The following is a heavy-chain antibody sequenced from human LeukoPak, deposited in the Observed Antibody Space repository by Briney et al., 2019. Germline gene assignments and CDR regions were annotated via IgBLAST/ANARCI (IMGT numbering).Heavy chain of an antibody. CDR2: INTDGSST. CDR3: ARDREQWLVRRFDY. CDR1: GFTFSSYW. V-gene: IGHV3-74*01. Sequence: PGGSLRLSCAASGFTFSSYWMHWVRQAPGKGLVWVSRINTDGSSTSYADSVKGRFTISRDNAKNTLYLQMNSLRAEDTAVYYYARDREQWLVRRFDYWGQGTLVTVSS. D-gene: IGHD6-19*01. J-gene: IGHJ4*02.